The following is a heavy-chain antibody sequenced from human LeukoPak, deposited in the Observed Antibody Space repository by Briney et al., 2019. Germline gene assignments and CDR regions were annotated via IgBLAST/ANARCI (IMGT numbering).Heavy chain of an antibody. D-gene: IGHD6-13*01. J-gene: IGHJ4*02. CDR3: ARAGSWLLNFDY. V-gene: IGHV4-59*12. CDR1: GGSISSYY. CDR2: IYYSGST. Sequence: SETLSLTCTVSGGSISSYYWSWIRQPPGKGLEWIGYIYYSGSTNYNPSLKSRVTISVDTSKNQFSLKLSSVTAADTAVYYCARAGSWLLNFDYWGQGTLVTVSS.